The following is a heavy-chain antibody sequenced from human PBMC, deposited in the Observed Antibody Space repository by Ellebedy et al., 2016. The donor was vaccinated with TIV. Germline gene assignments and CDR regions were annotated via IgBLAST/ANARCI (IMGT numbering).Heavy chain of an antibody. J-gene: IGHJ6*02. Sequence: PGGSLRLSCAASGFTFSSYGMRWDRHAPGKGMKWVAVIWYNGSKKYYADSVKGRFAIYRDNCKDTLYLQMNTLRAEDTAVYYCAREGAVLWFGEPSGGVDVWGQGTTVTVSS. V-gene: IGHV3-33*01. CDR2: IWYNGSKK. D-gene: IGHD3-10*01. CDR1: GFTFSSYG. CDR3: AREGAVLWFGEPSGGVDV.